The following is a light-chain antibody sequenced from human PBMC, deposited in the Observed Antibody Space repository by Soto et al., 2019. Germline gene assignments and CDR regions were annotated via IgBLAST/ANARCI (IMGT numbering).Light chain of an antibody. CDR2: WES. J-gene: IGKJ2*01. CDR3: KLLYTTTTTT. V-gene: IGKV4-1*01. CDR1: QRVLYSSNTKNY. Sequence: IVMAQSPDFLAVSLGQTATINCNSRQRVLYSSNTKNYLAWYKQKPGQPPKLFIYWESTRESGVPDRFSGIGSGTDLTLTICSLQAEEVAVYNCKLLYTTTTTTVGKGVKMEI.